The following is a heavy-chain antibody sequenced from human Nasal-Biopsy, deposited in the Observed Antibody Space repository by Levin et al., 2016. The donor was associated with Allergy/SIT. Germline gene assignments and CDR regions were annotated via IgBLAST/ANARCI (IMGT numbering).Heavy chain of an antibody. Sequence: SETLSLTCTVSGGSINNYYWSWVRQPPGKGLEWIGNIYYSGSTRDNPSLKSRVTISVDTSNNQFSLRLRSVTAADTAVYYCARVPDDGDYGGWHFDLWGRGALVTVSS. V-gene: IGHV4-59*01. D-gene: IGHD4-17*01. CDR3: ARVPDDGDYGGWHFDL. J-gene: IGHJ2*01. CDR1: GGSINNYY. CDR2: IYYSGST.